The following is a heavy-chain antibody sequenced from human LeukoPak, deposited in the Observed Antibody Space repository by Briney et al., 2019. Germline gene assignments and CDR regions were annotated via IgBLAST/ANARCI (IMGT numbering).Heavy chain of an antibody. D-gene: IGHD2-2*01. CDR1: GFTFSNYA. CDR3: AKDIVVVPAAKDHFDY. J-gene: IGHJ4*02. CDR2: ISGTGNNA. V-gene: IGHV3-23*01. Sequence: GGSLRLSCAASGFTFSNYAMNWVRQAPGKGLEWVSIISGTGNNAYYTDSVKGRFTISRDNSKNTLYLQMNSLRAEDTAVYYCAKDIVVVPAAKDHFDYWGQGTLVTVS.